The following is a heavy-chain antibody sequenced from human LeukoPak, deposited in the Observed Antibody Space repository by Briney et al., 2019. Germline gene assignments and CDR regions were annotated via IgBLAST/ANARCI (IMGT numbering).Heavy chain of an antibody. CDR1: GFTFSSYA. CDR3: AKDRPPQQRRFGNYYGMDV. CDR2: ISGSGSST. V-gene: IGHV3-23*01. D-gene: IGHD3-10*01. Sequence: GGSLRLSCAASGFTFSSYAMSWVRQAPGKGLEWVSAISGSGSSTYYADSVRGRFTISRDNSKNTLYLQMNSLRAEDTAVYYCAKDRPPQQRRFGNYYGMDVWGQGTTVTVSS. J-gene: IGHJ6*02.